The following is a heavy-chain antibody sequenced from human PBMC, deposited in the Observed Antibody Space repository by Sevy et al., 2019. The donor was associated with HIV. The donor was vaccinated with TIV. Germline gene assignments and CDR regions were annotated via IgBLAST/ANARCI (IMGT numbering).Heavy chain of an antibody. Sequence: GGSLRLSCAASGFTFSKYSMSWVRQPPGTGLEWVSTLFFGCGEINYADSVKGRFTISRDNSKSSVYLQMNNLRPEDTAVYYCAREGCTKPHDYWGQGTLVTVSS. J-gene: IGHJ4*02. D-gene: IGHD2-8*01. CDR2: LFFGCGEI. CDR1: GFTFSKYS. V-gene: IGHV3-23*01. CDR3: AREGCTKPHDY.